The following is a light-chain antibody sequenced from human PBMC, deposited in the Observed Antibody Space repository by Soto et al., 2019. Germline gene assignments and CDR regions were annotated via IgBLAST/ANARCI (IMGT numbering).Light chain of an antibody. Sequence: DIQMTQSPSSLSASVGDRVTITCRASQNIDHHLNWYQHKPGRAPKLLMDAASRMQSGVPSRFSGSGTGTEFTLIFNSLQPEDFATYYCQPSYSTTWTFGQGTRVEVK. V-gene: IGKV1-39*01. CDR1: QNIDHH. CDR2: AAS. CDR3: QPSYSTTWT. J-gene: IGKJ1*01.